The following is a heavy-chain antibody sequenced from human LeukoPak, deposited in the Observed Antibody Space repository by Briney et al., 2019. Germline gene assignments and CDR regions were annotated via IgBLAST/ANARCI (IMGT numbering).Heavy chain of an antibody. CDR2: MNPNSGNT. J-gene: IGHJ4*02. D-gene: IGHD6-13*01. CDR3: ARIAAPGNRRLNF. V-gene: IGHV1-8*01. Sequence: ASVKVSFKASGYTFTTYDINWVRQAAGQGLEWMGWMNPNSGNTGNAQKFQGRVTMTRNTSISTAYMELTSLTSEDTAVYFCARIAAPGNRRLNFWGQGTLVTVSS. CDR1: GYTFTTYD.